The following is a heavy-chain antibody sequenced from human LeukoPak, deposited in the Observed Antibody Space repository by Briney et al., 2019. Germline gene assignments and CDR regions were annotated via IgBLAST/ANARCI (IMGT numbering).Heavy chain of an antibody. V-gene: IGHV1-69*13. J-gene: IGHJ3*02. CDR3: ATRITMVRGDYDAFDI. CDR1: GGTFISYA. D-gene: IGHD3-10*01. CDR2: IIPIFGTA. Sequence: SVKVSFKASGGTFISYAISWVRQAPGQGLEWMGGIIPIFGTANYAQKFQGRVTITADESTSTAYMGLSSLRSEDTAVYYCATRITMVRGDYDAFDIWGQGTMVTVSS.